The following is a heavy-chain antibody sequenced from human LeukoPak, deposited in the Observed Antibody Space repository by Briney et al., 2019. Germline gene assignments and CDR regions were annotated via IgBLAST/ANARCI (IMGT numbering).Heavy chain of an antibody. V-gene: IGHV1-18*01. CDR1: GYTLTSYG. CDR2: ISAYNGNT. D-gene: IGHD3-22*01. Sequence: ASVKVSCKASGYTLTSYGISWVRQAPGQGLEWMGWISAYNGNTNYAQKLQGRVKIATDTSTSTAYMELRSLRSDDTAVYYCARVPNYYDSSGYYYVFGYWGQGTLVTVSS. J-gene: IGHJ4*02. CDR3: ARVPNYYDSSGYYYVFGY.